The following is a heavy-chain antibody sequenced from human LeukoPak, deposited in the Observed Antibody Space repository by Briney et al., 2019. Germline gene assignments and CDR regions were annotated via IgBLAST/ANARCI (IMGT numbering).Heavy chain of an antibody. J-gene: IGHJ3*02. CDR2: IYTSGST. D-gene: IGHD2/OR15-2a*01. CDR1: SGSISSYY. CDR3: ARDRITDAFDI. Sequence: SETLSLTCTVSSGSISSYYWSWLRQPAGKGLEWVGRIYTSGSTNYNPSLKSRVTMSVDTSKNQFSLKLSAVTAADTAVYYCARDRITDAFDIWGQGTMVTVSS. V-gene: IGHV4-4*07.